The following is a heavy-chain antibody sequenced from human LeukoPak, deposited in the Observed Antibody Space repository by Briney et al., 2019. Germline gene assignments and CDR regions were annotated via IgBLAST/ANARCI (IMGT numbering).Heavy chain of an antibody. CDR2: IYYSGST. Sequence: NPSETLSFTCTVSGGSISSYYWSWIRQPPGKGLEWIGYIYYSGSTNDNPSLKSRVTISVDTSKNQFSLKLSSVTAADTAVYYCARAPSGDLKFDYWGQGTLVTVSS. J-gene: IGHJ4*02. D-gene: IGHD4-17*01. CDR3: ARAPSGDLKFDY. V-gene: IGHV4-59*01. CDR1: GGSISSYY.